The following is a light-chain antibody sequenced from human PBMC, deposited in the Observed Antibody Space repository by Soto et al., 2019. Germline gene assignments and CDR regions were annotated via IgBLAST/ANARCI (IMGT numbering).Light chain of an antibody. CDR1: QSVSSSY. CDR2: GAS. CDR3: QQYGSSLLT. Sequence: EIVLTQSPVTLSLSPGERATLSCRASQSVSSSYLAWYQQKPGQAPRLLIYGASSRATGIPDRFSGSGSVTDFTLTISRLEPEDFAVYYCQQYGSSLLTFGGGTKVDIK. V-gene: IGKV3-20*01. J-gene: IGKJ4*01.